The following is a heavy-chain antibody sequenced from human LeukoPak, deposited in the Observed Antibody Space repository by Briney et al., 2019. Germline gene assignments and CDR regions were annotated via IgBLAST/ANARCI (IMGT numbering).Heavy chain of an antibody. V-gene: IGHV1-8*03. Sequence: ASVKVSCKASGYTFTSYDINWVRQATGQGLEWMGWMNPNSGNTGYAQKFQGRVTITRNTSISTAYMELSSLRSEDTAVYYCNIVVVPAANQTFDYWGQGTLVTVSS. CDR2: MNPNSGNT. CDR1: GYTFTSYD. J-gene: IGHJ4*02. CDR3: NIVVVPAANQTFDY. D-gene: IGHD2-2*01.